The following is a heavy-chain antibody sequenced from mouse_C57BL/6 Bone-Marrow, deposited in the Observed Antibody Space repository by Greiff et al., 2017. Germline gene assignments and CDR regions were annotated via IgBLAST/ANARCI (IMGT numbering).Heavy chain of an antibody. D-gene: IGHD2-2*01. J-gene: IGHJ2*01. CDR3: ARHEDRGYYLDY. V-gene: IGHV1-62-2*01. CDR2: FYPGSGSI. CDR1: GYTFTEYT. Sequence: QVQLQQSGAELVKPGASVKLSCKASGYTFTEYTIHWVKQRSGQGLEWIGWFYPGSGSIKDNEKFKDKATLTADKSSSTVYMELSSLTSEDSAVYFWARHEDRGYYLDYWGQGTTLTVSS.